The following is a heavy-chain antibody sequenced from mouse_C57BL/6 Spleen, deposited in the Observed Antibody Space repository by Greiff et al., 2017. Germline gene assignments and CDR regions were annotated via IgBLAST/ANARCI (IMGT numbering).Heavy chain of an antibody. CDR1: GYTFTDYY. J-gene: IGHJ2*01. V-gene: IGHV1-26*01. CDR2: INPNNGGT. CDR3: ARWGYYYGSSSYY. D-gene: IGHD1-1*01. Sequence: EVQLQQSGPELVKPGASVKISCKASGYTFTDYYMNWVKQSHGKSLEWIGDINPNNGGTSYNQKFKGKATLTVDKSSSTAYMELRSLTSEDSAVYYCARWGYYYGSSSYYWGQGTTLTVSS.